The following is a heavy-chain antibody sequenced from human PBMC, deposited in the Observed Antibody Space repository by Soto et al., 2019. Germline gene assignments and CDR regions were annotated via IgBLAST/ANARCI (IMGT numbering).Heavy chain of an antibody. Sequence: GSLRLSCAASGFTFSSYAMSWVRQAPGKGLEWVSAISGSGGSTYYADSVKGRFTISRDNSKNTLYLQMNSLRAEDTAVYYCAKDSGHIVTYSSSPVWGQGTLVTVSS. CDR2: ISGSGGST. V-gene: IGHV3-23*01. J-gene: IGHJ4*02. D-gene: IGHD6-6*01. CDR1: GFTFSSYA. CDR3: AKDSGHIVTYSSSPV.